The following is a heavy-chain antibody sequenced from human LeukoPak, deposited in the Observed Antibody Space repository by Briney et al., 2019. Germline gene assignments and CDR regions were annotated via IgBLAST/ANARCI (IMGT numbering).Heavy chain of an antibody. D-gene: IGHD3-10*01. CDR1: GFTFSSYS. V-gene: IGHV3-21*01. J-gene: IGHJ3*02. Sequence: GGSLRLSCAASGFTFSSYSMNWVRQAPGKGLEWVSSISSSSSYIYYADSVKGRFTISRDNAKSSVYLQMNRLRAEDTAVYYCARVRGDAFDIWGQGTMVTVSS. CDR2: ISSSSSYI. CDR3: ARVRGDAFDI.